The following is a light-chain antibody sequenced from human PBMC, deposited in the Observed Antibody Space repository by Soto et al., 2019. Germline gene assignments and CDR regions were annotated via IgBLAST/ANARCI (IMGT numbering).Light chain of an antibody. Sequence: DIQVTQSPSSLSASVGDRVTITCRASQSISSYLYWYRQKPGRAPNLLIYAASKLQSGVPSRFSGSGSGTDFTLTISSLQPGDFAIYYCHQSYSAPWTFGQGTKVEIK. CDR1: QSISSY. CDR3: HQSYSAPWT. CDR2: AAS. V-gene: IGKV1-39*01. J-gene: IGKJ1*01.